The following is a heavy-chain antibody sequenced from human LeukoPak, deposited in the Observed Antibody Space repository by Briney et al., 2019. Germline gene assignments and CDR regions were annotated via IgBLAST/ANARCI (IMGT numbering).Heavy chain of an antibody. CDR3: ARDGVGYYDSSGYYYFQH. J-gene: IGHJ1*01. Sequence: ASVKVSFKASGYTFTDYYMHWVRQAPGQGLEWMGWINPKSGGTSSAQKLQGRATMTRDTSISTAYMELSRLRSDDTAVYYCARDGVGYYDSSGYYYFQHGGQGTLVTVSS. CDR2: INPKSGGT. V-gene: IGHV1-2*02. D-gene: IGHD3-22*01. CDR1: GYTFTDYY.